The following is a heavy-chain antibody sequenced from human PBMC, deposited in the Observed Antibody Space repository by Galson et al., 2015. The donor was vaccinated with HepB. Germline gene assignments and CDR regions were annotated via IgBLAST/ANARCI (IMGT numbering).Heavy chain of an antibody. CDR1: GFTLTHYA. V-gene: IGHV3-23*02. Sequence: SLRLSCAASGFTLTHYAMTWVRQAPGKGLEWVSTVGSAGDTHYVETVKCGFTIARDNSRNTVHLQMNSRRTEDTALYYCAKYYQVGATRWVDPWGQGTLVTVSS. J-gene: IGHJ5*02. D-gene: IGHD1-26*01. CDR2: VGSAGDT. CDR3: AKYYQVGATRWVDP.